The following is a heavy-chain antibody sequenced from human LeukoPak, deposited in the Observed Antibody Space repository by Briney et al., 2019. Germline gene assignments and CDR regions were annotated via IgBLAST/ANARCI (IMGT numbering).Heavy chain of an antibody. CDR2: IRSIGTT. Sequence: PGGSLRLSCAASGFTVTNNYMSWVRQVPGKGLEWVSVIRSIGTTYYADSVKGRFTISRDNSKNTLYLQMNSLRAEDTAVYYCTKERPGRDGYNHAFDIWGQGQWSPSLQ. CDR3: TKERPGRDGYNHAFDI. J-gene: IGHJ3*02. V-gene: IGHV3-66*01. D-gene: IGHD5-24*01. CDR1: GFTVTNNY.